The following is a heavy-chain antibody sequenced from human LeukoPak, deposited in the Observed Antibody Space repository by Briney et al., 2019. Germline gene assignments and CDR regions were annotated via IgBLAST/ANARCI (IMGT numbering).Heavy chain of an antibody. CDR1: GFTFGNYA. CDR3: ARDAQSGAFSDFDY. Sequence: HPGGSLRLSCEASGFTFGNYAIHWVRQVPGEGLEWVAIITHNGGTQYYADSVKGRFTISRDNSQSTVFLQMNSLRPEDTAAYYCARDAQSGAFSDFDYWGQGTLVTVSS. J-gene: IGHJ4*02. D-gene: IGHD1-26*01. V-gene: IGHV3-30-3*01. CDR2: ITHNGGTQ.